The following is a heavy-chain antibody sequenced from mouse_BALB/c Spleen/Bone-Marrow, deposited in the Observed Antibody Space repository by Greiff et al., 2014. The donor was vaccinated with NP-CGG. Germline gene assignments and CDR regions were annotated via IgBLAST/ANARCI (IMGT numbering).Heavy chain of an antibody. Sequence: VQLQQSGTVLARPGASVKMSCKASGYTFTSYWMHWVKQRPGQGLEWIGAIYPGNSDTSYNQKFKGKAKLTAVTSTSTAYMELSSLTNEDSAAYYCTRVITTGSAWFAYWGQGTLVTVSA. V-gene: IGHV1-5*01. CDR1: GYTFTSYW. D-gene: IGHD2-4*01. CDR3: TRVITTGSAWFAY. CDR2: IYPGNSDT. J-gene: IGHJ3*01.